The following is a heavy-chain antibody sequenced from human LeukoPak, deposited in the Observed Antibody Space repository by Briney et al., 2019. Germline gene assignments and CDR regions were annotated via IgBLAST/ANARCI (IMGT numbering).Heavy chain of an antibody. V-gene: IGHV4-59*01. J-gene: IGHJ5*02. CDR2: IYYSGST. D-gene: IGHD2-8*01. CDR3: AREYTNYGWFDT. Sequence: SETLSLTCTVSGGSISSYYWSWIRQPPGKRLEWIGYIYYSGSTKYNPSLESRVTISIDTPNNQFSLKLSSVTTADTAVYYCAREYTNYGWFDTWGQGTLVTVSS. CDR1: GGSISSYY.